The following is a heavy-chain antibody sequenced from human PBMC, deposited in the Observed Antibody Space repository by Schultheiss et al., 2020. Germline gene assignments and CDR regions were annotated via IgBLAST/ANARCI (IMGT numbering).Heavy chain of an antibody. D-gene: IGHD3-16*01. Sequence: SETMSLTCTVSGGSISSGGYSWSWIRQPPGKGLEWIGYIYHSGSTYYNPSLKGRVTISIDTSTNQFSLKVTSVTAADTAVYYCARGGDYGMDVWSQGTTVTVSS. V-gene: IGHV4-30-2*05. J-gene: IGHJ6*02. CDR2: IYHSGST. CDR3: ARGGDYGMDV. CDR1: GGSISSGGYS.